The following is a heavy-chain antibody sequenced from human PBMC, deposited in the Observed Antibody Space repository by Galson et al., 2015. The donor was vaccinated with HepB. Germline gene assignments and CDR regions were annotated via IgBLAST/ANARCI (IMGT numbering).Heavy chain of an antibody. CDR2: MSYDGNNK. CDR3: ASLTIA. D-gene: IGHD3-10*01. CDR1: GFTFSSYS. Sequence: SLRLSCAASGFTFSSYSIHWVCQAPGKGLEWVSSMSYDGNNKYYLDSVKGRFTISRDNSKGTLFLQMNSLRSEDTAVYYCASLTIAWGQGTLVTVSS. J-gene: IGHJ4*02. V-gene: IGHV3-30-3*01.